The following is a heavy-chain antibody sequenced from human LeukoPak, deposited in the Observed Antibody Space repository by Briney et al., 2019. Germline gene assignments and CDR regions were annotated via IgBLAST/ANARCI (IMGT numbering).Heavy chain of an antibody. J-gene: IGHJ4*02. CDR3: AKTPTALVRGGYYFDN. Sequence: SETLSLTCAVYGGSFIDHYWSWIRQPPGKGLEWIGDINHSGSTDYNPSLKSRVTMSVDTSKNQFSLKLSSVTAADTAVYYCAKTPTALVRGGYYFDNWGQGTLVTVSS. CDR1: GGSFIDHY. D-gene: IGHD6-6*01. CDR2: INHSGST. V-gene: IGHV4-34*01.